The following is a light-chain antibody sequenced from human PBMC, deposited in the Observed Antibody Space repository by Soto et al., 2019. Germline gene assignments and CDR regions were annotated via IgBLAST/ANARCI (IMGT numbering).Light chain of an antibody. CDR2: AAS. CDR1: QSISSS. V-gene: IGKV1-39*01. Sequence: DIQMTHSPSSLSASVGDRVTITCRASQSISSSLNWYQQKPGKAPKLLIYAASSLQSGDPSRFSGSGSWTDFTLTISSLQPEDCATYYCQQRYSNPPTFGQGTKVEI. J-gene: IGKJ1*01. CDR3: QQRYSNPPT.